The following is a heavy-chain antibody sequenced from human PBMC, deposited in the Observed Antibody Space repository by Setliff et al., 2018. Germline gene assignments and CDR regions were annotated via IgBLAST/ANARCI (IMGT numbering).Heavy chain of an antibody. D-gene: IGHD2-15*01. CDR3: AREVYCSGGRCYGQMPAALGH. V-gene: IGHV3-30*03. CDR2: ILDDGVKK. CDR1: GFTFSTYR. J-gene: IGHJ4*02. Sequence: GVLRLSCAASGFTFSTYRMHWVRQAPGKGLEWVAVILDDGVKKYHADSVKGRVTMTTDTSTSTAYMELKSLRYDDTAVYYCAREVYCSGGRCYGQMPAALGHWGQGTLVTVSS.